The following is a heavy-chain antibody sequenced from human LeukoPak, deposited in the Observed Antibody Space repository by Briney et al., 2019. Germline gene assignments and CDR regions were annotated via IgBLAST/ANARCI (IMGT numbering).Heavy chain of an antibody. Sequence: SETLSLTCAVYGGSFSGYYWSWIRQPPGKGLEWIGEINHSGSTNYNPSLKSRVTISVDTSKNQFSLKLSSVTAADTAVYYCARGQVGFGEVIDYWGQGTLVTVSS. V-gene: IGHV4-34*01. D-gene: IGHD3-10*01. CDR3: ARGQVGFGEVIDY. CDR2: INHSGST. J-gene: IGHJ4*02. CDR1: GGSFSGYY.